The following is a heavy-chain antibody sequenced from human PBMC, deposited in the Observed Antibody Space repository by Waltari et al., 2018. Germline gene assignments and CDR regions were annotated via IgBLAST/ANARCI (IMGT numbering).Heavy chain of an antibody. CDR3: SRVLYNSYFDQ. D-gene: IGHD1-1*01. CDR2: LKSDGRST. J-gene: IGHJ4*02. Sequence: EVQLVESGGGLVQPGGSLRLSCAASGFTFNTYWMHWVRQAPGKGLVWGSLLKSDGRSTDYADGVKGRFTSSRDNAKNTVYLQMNSLIADDTAVYYCSRVLYNSYFDQWGQGTLVTVSS. CDR1: GFTFNTYW. V-gene: IGHV3-74*01.